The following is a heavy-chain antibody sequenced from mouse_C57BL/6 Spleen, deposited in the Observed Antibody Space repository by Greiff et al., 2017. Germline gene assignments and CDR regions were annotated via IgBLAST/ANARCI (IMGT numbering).Heavy chain of an antibody. CDR3: ARGYEYDVGIFDY. Sequence: QVQLQQPGAELVRPGSSVKLSCKASGYTFTSYWMHWVKQRPIQGLEWIGNIDPSDSETHYNQKFKDKATLTVDKSSSTAYMQLSSLTSEDSAVYYCARGYEYDVGIFDYWGQGTTLTVSS. V-gene: IGHV1-52*01. CDR1: GYTFTSYW. D-gene: IGHD2-4*01. J-gene: IGHJ2*01. CDR2: IDPSDSET.